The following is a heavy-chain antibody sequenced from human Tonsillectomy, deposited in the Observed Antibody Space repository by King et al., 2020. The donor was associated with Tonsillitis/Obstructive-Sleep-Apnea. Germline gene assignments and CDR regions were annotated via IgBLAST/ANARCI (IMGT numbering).Heavy chain of an antibody. V-gene: IGHV4-34*01. CDR3: ARGRHWYFDL. CDR1: GGSFSGYY. Sequence: VQLPQWGAGLLKPSETLSLTCAVYGGSFSGYYWSWIRQPPGKGLEWIGEINHSGSTNYNPSLKSRVTISVDTSKNQFSLKLSSVTAADTAVYYCARGRHWYFDLWGRGTLVTVSS. CDR2: INHSGST. J-gene: IGHJ2*01.